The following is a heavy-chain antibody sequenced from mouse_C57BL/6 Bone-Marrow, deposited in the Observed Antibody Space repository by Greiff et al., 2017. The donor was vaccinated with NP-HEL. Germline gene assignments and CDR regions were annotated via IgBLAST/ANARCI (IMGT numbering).Heavy chain of an antibody. J-gene: IGHJ1*03. CDR1: GFTFSSYG. CDR2: ISSGGSYT. Sequence: EVMLVESGGDLVKPGGSLKLSCAASGFTFSSYGMSWVRQTPDKRLEWVATISSGGSYTYYPDSVKGRFTISRDNAKNTLYLQMSSLKSEDTAMYYCARHSHLLYFYVWGTETTVTVSS. V-gene: IGHV5-6*01. D-gene: IGHD6-2*01. CDR3: ARHSHLLYFYV.